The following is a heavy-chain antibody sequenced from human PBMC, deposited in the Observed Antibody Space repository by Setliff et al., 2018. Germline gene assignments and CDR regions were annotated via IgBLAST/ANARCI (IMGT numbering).Heavy chain of an antibody. D-gene: IGHD3-10*01. CDR3: ARVDFTMIQGVLGL. Sequence: SETLSLTCNVSGGSVSSTSHYWGWIRQPPGKGMEWIGSVYYSGYTYYNPSLQSRVTISVDMSKNQFSMKLTSVTAADTAVYYCARVDFTMIQGVLGLWGQGTLVTAS. J-gene: IGHJ1*01. CDR1: GGSVSSTSHY. V-gene: IGHV4-39*07. CDR2: VYYSGYT.